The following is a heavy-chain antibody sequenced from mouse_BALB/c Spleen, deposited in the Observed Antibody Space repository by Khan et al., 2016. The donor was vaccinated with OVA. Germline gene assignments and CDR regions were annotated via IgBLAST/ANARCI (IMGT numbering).Heavy chain of an antibody. D-gene: IGHD2-4*01. Sequence: QLEESGPGLVKPSQSLSLTCTVSGYSITSEYAWNWIRQFPGNKLEWMGYINYSGNTRFNPSLTSRTSITRDTSKNQFFLQLNSVTTEETATYYCARKDYYDYDPFPYWGQGTLVTVSA. J-gene: IGHJ3*01. V-gene: IGHV3-2*02. CDR2: INYSGNT. CDR1: GYSITSEYA. CDR3: ARKDYYDYDPFPY.